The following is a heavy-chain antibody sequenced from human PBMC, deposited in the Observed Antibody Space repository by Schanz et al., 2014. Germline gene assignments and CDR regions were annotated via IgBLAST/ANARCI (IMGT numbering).Heavy chain of an antibody. V-gene: IGHV3-48*02. CDR1: GITFSDYA. Sequence: EVQLVESGGGLVQPGGSLRLSCAASGITFSDYAMNWVRQAPGKGLEWVSCITGGSTTYTYYADSVRGRFTISRDNAKNSLYLQMNSLRDEDTVVYYCARGGATRFDYWGQGTLVTVSS. J-gene: IGHJ4*02. D-gene: IGHD1-26*01. CDR3: ARGGATRFDY. CDR2: ITGGSTTYT.